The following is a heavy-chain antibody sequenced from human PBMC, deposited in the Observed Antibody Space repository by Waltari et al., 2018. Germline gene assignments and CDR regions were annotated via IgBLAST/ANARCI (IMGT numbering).Heavy chain of an antibody. CDR3: ARAPMSGAATGTFDF. CDR1: GYSITSGYY. D-gene: IGHD6-13*01. Sequence: QVQLQESGPGLVKPSETLSLTCTVSGYSITSGYYWGCIWQPPGKGLEWIGSIYHSGNTYYNPSLKGRLTISVDTSKNQFSLRLSSVTAADTAVYYCARAPMSGAATGTFDFWGLGSLVTVSP. J-gene: IGHJ4*02. CDR2: IYHSGNT. V-gene: IGHV4-38-2*02.